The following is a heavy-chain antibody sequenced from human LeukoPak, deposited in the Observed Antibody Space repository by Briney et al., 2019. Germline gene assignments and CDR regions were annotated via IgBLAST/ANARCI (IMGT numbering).Heavy chain of an antibody. CDR2: SSHDGASR. CDR1: GYTFYNYA. Sequence: GGSLRLSCAASGYTFYNYAVTWVRQAPGKGLEWVSSSSHDGASRHYADSVKGRFTISRDNSKNTVFLQIDSLRAEDTAVYFCAKYGSGQLWLLGWYFDFWGRGTLVSVSS. D-gene: IGHD3-16*01. CDR3: AKYGSGQLWLLGWYFDF. V-gene: IGHV3-23*01. J-gene: IGHJ2*01.